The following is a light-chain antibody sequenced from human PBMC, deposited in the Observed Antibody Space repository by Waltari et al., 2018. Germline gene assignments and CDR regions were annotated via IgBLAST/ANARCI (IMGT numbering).Light chain of an antibody. Sequence: QSALTQPPSVSGSPGPSVTISCTGTSSDGGSYNFVSWSQQHPDQAPKLLIYDVNKRPSGVPDRFSGSKSGNTASLTISGLQGEDEADYYCCSYAGSYTYVFGTGTKVTAL. V-gene: IGLV2-11*01. CDR2: DVN. J-gene: IGLJ1*01. CDR1: SSDGGSYNF. CDR3: CSYAGSYTYV.